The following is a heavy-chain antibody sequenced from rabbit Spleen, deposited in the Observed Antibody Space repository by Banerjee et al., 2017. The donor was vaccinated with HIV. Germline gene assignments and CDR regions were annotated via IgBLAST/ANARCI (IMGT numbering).Heavy chain of an antibody. D-gene: IGHD1-1*01. CDR3: ARDTSSSFSSYGMDL. V-gene: IGHV1S45*01. CDR2: INAATGKP. CDR1: GFSFSDRDV. Sequence: QEQLVESGGGLVQPEGSLTLTCKASGFSFSDRDVMCWVRQAPGKGLEWIACINAATGKPVYATWAKGRFTISRTSSTTVTLRMTSLTAADTATYFCARDTSSSFSSYGMDLWGPGTLVT. J-gene: IGHJ6*01.